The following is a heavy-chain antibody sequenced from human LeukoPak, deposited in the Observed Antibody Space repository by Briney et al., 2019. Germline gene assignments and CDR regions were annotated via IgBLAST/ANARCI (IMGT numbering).Heavy chain of an antibody. D-gene: IGHD2-2*01. CDR1: GYSFPNYW. CDR2: IYPGDSDT. J-gene: IGHJ5*02. V-gene: IGHV5-51*01. Sequence: GESLKISCKGSGYSFPNYWIGWVRQMPGKGLEWMGIIYPGDSDTRYSPSFQGQVTISADKSISTAYLQWSSLKASDTAMYYCARHLGRYCSSTSCYPWFDPWGQGTLVTVSS. CDR3: ARHLGRYCSSTSCYPWFDP.